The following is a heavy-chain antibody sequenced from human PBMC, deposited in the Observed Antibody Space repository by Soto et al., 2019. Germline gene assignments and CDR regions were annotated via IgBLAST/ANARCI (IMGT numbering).Heavy chain of an antibody. CDR2: ISGSGGST. CDR1: GFTFSSYA. CDR3: AKYGLGYCTGGSCAPGSDY. Sequence: EVQLLESGGGLVQPGGSLRLSCAASGFTFSSYAMSWVRQAPGKGLEWVSAISGSGGSTYYADSVKGRFTISRDNSKNTLYLQMNRLRAEDTAVYYCAKYGLGYCTGGSCAPGSDYWGQGTLVTVSS. V-gene: IGHV3-23*01. J-gene: IGHJ4*02. D-gene: IGHD2-15*01.